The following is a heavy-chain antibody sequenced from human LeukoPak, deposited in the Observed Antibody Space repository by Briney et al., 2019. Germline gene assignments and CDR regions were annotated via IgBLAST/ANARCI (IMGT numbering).Heavy chain of an antibody. Sequence: PGGSLRLSCVASGFIFSNYSMNWVRQAPGRGLEWVSSIDRSGSYMYYADSVKGRFTISRDNAKNSLYLQMNSLRAEDTAVYFCARPTWTNYMDVWGKGTAVTISS. CDR3: ARPTWTNYMDV. CDR2: IDRSGSYM. V-gene: IGHV3-21*01. D-gene: IGHD3/OR15-3a*01. J-gene: IGHJ6*03. CDR1: GFIFSNYS.